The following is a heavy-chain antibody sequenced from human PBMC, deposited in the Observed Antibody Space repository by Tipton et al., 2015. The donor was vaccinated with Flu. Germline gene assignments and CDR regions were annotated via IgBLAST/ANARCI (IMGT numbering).Heavy chain of an antibody. Sequence: LVKPTQTLSLTCAISGDSVSDNTVTWHWVRQSPSRGLEWLGRTYYRSKWYSDYAVAVESRITVNPDTSENQFSLQLKSVGPEDTAVYYCTRGRAQYLDAWGQGTLVTVSS. V-gene: IGHV6-1*01. J-gene: IGHJ4*02. CDR3: TRGRAQYLDA. CDR2: TYYRSKWYS. CDR1: GDSVSDNTVT.